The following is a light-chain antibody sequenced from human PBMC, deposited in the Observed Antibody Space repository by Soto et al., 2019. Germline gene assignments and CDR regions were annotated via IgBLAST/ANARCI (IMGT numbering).Light chain of an antibody. CDR2: DAS. V-gene: IGKV3-11*01. CDR1: QSISSW. CDR3: QQRSNWPPKLT. J-gene: IGKJ4*01. Sequence: TQSPSTLSASVGDRVTITCRASQSISSWLAWYQQKPGQAPRLLIYDASNRATGIPARFSGSGSGTDFTLTISSLEPEDFAVYYCQQRSNWPPKLTFGGGTKVEIK.